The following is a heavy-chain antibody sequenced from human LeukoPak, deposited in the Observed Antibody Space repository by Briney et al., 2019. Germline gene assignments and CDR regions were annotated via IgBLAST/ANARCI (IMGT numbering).Heavy chain of an antibody. J-gene: IGHJ4*02. D-gene: IGHD5/OR15-5a*01. V-gene: IGHV1-18*04. CDR3: VRDRAWSTTEALQLDY. CDR1: GNTFARYY. CDR2: ISAYNGNT. Sequence: GASVRASCKASGNTFARYYVHWLRQAPGQGLECMGWISAYNGNTNYAQMLQGRVTMTTDPSTSTAYQGIGNLRSDDPGVYYCVRDRAWSTTEALQLDYWGQGTLVTVSS.